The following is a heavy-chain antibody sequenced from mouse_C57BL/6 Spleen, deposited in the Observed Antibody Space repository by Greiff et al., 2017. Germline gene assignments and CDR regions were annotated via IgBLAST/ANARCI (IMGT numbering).Heavy chain of an antibody. CDR3: ARWDSNSKGLAY. V-gene: IGHV1-54*01. CDR2: INPGSGGT. CDR1: GYAFTNYL. J-gene: IGHJ3*01. D-gene: IGHD2-5*01. Sequence: VQLQQSGAELVRPGTSVKVSCKASGYAFTNYLIEWVKQRPGQGLEWIGVINPGSGGTNYNEKVKGKATLTADKSSSTAYMQLSSLTSEDSAVXCCARWDSNSKGLAYWGQGTLVTVSA.